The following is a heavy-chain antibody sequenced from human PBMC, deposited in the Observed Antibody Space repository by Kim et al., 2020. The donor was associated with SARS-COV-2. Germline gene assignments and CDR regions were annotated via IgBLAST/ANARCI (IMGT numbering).Heavy chain of an antibody. Sequence: GGSLRLSCAASGFTFSSYSMNWVRQAPWKGLEWVSSISSSSSDIYYADSVNGRFTISRDNAKNSLYLQMNSLRAEDTAVYYCARTKDSGWSYFDYWGQGNLLTVSS. CDR1: GFTFSSYS. D-gene: IGHD6-19*01. V-gene: IGHV3-21*01. CDR3: ARTKDSGWSYFDY. J-gene: IGHJ4*02. CDR2: ISSSSSDI.